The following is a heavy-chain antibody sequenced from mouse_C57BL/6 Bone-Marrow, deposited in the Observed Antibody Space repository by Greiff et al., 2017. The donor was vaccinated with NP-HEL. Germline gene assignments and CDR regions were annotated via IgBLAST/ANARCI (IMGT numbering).Heavy chain of an antibody. D-gene: IGHD1-1*01. CDR2: IFPGSGST. J-gene: IGHJ1*03. V-gene: IGHV1-56*01. CDR3: ARDHITTGGAHWYFDV. CDR1: GYTFTSHW. Sequence: VQLQQSGPDLVRPGASVKISCKAPGYTFTSHWMQWVRQRPGQGLEWIGEIFPGSGSTYYNEKFKGKATLTVDTSSSTAYMQLSNLTSEDSAVYFCARDHITTGGAHWYFDVWGTGTTVTVSS.